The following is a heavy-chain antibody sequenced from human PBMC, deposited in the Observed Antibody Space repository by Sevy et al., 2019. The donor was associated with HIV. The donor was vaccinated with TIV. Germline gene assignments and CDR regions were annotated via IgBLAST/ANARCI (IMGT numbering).Heavy chain of an antibody. CDR2: ISSSSSYI. J-gene: IGHJ4*02. Sequence: GGSLRLSCAASGFTFSSYSMNWVRQAPGKGLEWVSSISSSSSYIYYADSVKGRFTISRDNAKNSLYLQMNSLRAEDMAVYYCARGGRYCSGGSCYLNDYWGQGTLVTVSS. CDR3: ARGGRYCSGGSCYLNDY. CDR1: GFTFSSYS. D-gene: IGHD2-15*01. V-gene: IGHV3-21*01.